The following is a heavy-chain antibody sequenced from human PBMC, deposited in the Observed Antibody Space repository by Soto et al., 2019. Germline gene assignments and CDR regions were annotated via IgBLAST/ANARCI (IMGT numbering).Heavy chain of an antibody. Sequence: SLRLSCAASGFTFDDYAMHWVRQAPGKGLEWVSGISWNSGSIGYVDSVKGRFTISRDNAKNSLYLQMNSLRAEDTALYYCAKNIATAAAGIDYWGQGTLVTVSS. CDR3: AKNIATAAAGIDY. V-gene: IGHV3-9*01. J-gene: IGHJ4*02. CDR2: ISWNSGSI. CDR1: GFTFDDYA. D-gene: IGHD6-13*01.